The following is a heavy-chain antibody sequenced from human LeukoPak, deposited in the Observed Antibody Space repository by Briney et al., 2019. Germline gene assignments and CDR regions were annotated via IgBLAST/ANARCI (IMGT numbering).Heavy chain of an antibody. CDR3: ARGEALRQNYGMDV. V-gene: IGHV4-59*01. Sequence: SETLSLICTVSGGSINGYYWSWIRQPPGKGMEWIGYIYFSGSTDYNPSLKSRVTISVDTSKNQFFLKLTSVTAADTAVYYCARGEALRQNYGMDVWGQGTTVTVSS. CDR2: IYFSGST. CDR1: GGSINGYY. J-gene: IGHJ6*02.